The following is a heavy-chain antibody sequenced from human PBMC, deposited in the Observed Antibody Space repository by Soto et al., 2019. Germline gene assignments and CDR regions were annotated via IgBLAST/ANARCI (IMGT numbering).Heavy chain of an antibody. V-gene: IGHV4-4*02. CDR3: ARVSGSYYSGMDV. Sequence: QVQLQESGPGLVKPSGTLSLTCAVSGGSISSSYWWSWVRQPPGKGLEWIGEIYHSGSTNYNTSLKSRVTRSVDKSKNQFSLKVTSVTAADTAVYYCARVSGSYYSGMDVWGQGTTVTVSS. J-gene: IGHJ6*02. CDR2: IYHSGST. CDR1: GGSISSSYW.